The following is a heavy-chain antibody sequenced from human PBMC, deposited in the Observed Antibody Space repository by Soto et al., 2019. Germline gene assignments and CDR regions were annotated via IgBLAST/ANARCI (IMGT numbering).Heavy chain of an antibody. CDR1: GGTFTTYP. V-gene: IGHV1-69*01. CDR2: IIPMFGTT. Sequence: QVQLVQSGAEVKKPGSSVKVSYKASGGTFTTYPINWVRQAPGQGLEWMGGIIPMFGTTNYAQKFQGRVTITADESTSTAYMELSSLRSEDTAMYYCARQFTDGDYQYWGQGTLVTVSS. D-gene: IGHD4-17*01. CDR3: ARQFTDGDYQY. J-gene: IGHJ4*02.